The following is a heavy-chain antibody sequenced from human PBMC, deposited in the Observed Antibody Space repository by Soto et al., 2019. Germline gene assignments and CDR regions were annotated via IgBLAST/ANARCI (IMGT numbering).Heavy chain of an antibody. CDR3: ANSDGGYEIIYFDF. Sequence: QTLKLTFTFSVLSFTTAGVAVGWIRQTPGGALEWLTLIYYNDDRRFSPSLKTRLTITGDTSKNQVVLSLTNVDPGDTATYFCANSDGGYEIIYFDFWGQGIPVTVSS. D-gene: IGHD5-12*01. V-gene: IGHV2-5*01. CDR2: IYYNDDR. J-gene: IGHJ4*02. CDR1: VLSFTTAGVA.